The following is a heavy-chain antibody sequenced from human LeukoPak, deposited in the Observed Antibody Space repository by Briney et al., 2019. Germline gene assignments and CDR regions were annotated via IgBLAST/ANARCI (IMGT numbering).Heavy chain of an antibody. CDR1: GGSISSYY. Sequence: SETLSLTCTVSGGSISSYYWSWIRQPPGKGLEWIGYIYYSGSTNYNPSLKSRVTISIDRAKNQFSLKLSSVTAADTAVYYCAGSALDYSYYFDYWGQGTLVTVSS. CDR2: IYYSGST. CDR3: AGSALDYSYYFDY. V-gene: IGHV4-59*12. D-gene: IGHD1-1*01. J-gene: IGHJ4*02.